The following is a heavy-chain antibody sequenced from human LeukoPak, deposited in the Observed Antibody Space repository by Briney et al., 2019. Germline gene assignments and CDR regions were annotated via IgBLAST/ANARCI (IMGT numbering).Heavy chain of an antibody. CDR3: ARVTSWYDPIDF. Sequence: SETLSLTCTVSGGSISSYYWSWIRQPPGKGLEWIGYIYYSGSTNYNPSLKTRVTISVDTSKNQFPLKLSSVTAADTAFYYCARVTSWYDPIDFWGPGTLVTVSS. CDR2: IYYSGST. J-gene: IGHJ4*02. CDR1: GGSISSYY. D-gene: IGHD6-13*01. V-gene: IGHV4-59*01.